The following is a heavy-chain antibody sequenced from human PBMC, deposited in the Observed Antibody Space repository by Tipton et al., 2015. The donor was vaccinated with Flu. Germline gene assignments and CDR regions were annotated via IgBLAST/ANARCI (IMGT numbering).Heavy chain of an antibody. V-gene: IGHV4-39*07. J-gene: IGHJ4*02. Sequence: LRLSCTVSGGSISSSAYYWGWIRQTPGKGLEWIGNIYYSGSTFYNPSLKSRVTISLDKYTNQFSLRLSSVTAADTAIYYCAIDDFGSSWYGYWGQGSLVTVSS. CDR2: IYYSGST. CDR3: AIDDFGSSWYGY. CDR1: GGSISSSAYY. D-gene: IGHD6-13*01.